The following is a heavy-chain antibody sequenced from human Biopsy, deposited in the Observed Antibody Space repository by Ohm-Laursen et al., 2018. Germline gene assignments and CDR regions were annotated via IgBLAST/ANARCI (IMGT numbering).Heavy chain of an antibody. J-gene: IGHJ3*02. CDR3: ARGTGRYYVYGAFDI. CDR1: GDSINNYY. CDR2: IYTSGSP. Sequence: SQTLSLTCTVSGDSINNYYWSWIRQPAGKGLEWIGRIYTSGSPNYNLSLGSRVTMSVDTSKNQFPLNLRSVTAADTAVYYCARGTGRYYVYGAFDIWGQGTVVTVSS. D-gene: IGHD1-26*01. V-gene: IGHV4-4*07.